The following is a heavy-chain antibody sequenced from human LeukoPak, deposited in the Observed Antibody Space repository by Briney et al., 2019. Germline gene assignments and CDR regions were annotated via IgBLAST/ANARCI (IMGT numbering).Heavy chain of an antibody. CDR3: ARDVPSGYGDKPDY. J-gene: IGHJ4*02. Sequence: GASVKVSCRASGGTFSSYAISWVRQAPGQGLEWMGRIIPILGIANYAQKFQGRVTITADKSTSTAYMELSSLRSEDTAVYYCARDVPSGYGDKPDYWGQGTLVTVSS. CDR1: GGTFSSYA. CDR2: IIPILGIA. V-gene: IGHV1-69*04. D-gene: IGHD4-17*01.